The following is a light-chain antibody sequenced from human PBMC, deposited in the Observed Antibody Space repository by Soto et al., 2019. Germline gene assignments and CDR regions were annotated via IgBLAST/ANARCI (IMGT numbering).Light chain of an antibody. CDR2: EVS. CDR1: SSDVGSYNL. CDR3: CSYAGSVV. Sequence: QSALTQPASVSGSPGQSITISCTGTSSDVGSYNLVSWYQQHPGKAPKLMIYEVSKWPSGVSSRFSGSKSGNTASLTISGLQAEDEADYYCCSYAGSVVFGGGTKLTVL. V-gene: IGLV2-23*02. J-gene: IGLJ2*01.